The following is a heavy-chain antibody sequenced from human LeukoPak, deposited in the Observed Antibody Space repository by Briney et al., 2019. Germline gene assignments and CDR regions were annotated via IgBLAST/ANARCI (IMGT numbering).Heavy chain of an antibody. CDR2: IYYSGST. J-gene: IGHJ4*02. Sequence: SETLSLTCTVSGGSISSSSYYWGWIRQPPGTGLEWIGSIYYSGSTYYNPSLKSRVTISVDTSKNQFSLKLTSVTAADTAVYYCARAYDYNDSSAYFAYWGQGTLVTVSS. CDR1: GGSISSSSYY. D-gene: IGHD3-22*01. V-gene: IGHV4-39*07. CDR3: ARAYDYNDSSAYFAY.